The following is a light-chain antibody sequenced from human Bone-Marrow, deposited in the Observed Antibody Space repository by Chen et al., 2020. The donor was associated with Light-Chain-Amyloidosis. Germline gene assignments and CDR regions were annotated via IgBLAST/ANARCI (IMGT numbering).Light chain of an antibody. Sequence: QSALTQPASVSGSPGQSITISCTGTSSDVGGDNHVSWYQQHPYNAPKLMIYEATNRPSWVPDRFSGSKSDNTASLTISGLQTEDEADYFCSSYTITNTLVFGSGTRVTVL. CDR2: EAT. CDR3: SSYTITNTLV. V-gene: IGLV2-14*01. J-gene: IGLJ1*01. CDR1: SSDVGGDNH.